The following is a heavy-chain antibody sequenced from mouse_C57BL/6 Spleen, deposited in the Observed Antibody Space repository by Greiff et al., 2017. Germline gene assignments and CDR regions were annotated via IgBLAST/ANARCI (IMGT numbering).Heavy chain of an antibody. CDR2: IYPGDGDT. D-gene: IGHD2-4*01. J-gene: IGHJ3*01. CDR1: GYAFSSYW. V-gene: IGHV1-80*01. Sequence: QVQLQQSGAELVKPGASVKISCKASGYAFSSYWMNWVKQRPGKGLEWIGQIYPGDGDTNYNGKFKGKATLTADKSSSTAYMQLSSLTSEDSAVYFCARSYDYDVGWFAYWGQGTLVTVSA. CDR3: ARSYDYDVGWFAY.